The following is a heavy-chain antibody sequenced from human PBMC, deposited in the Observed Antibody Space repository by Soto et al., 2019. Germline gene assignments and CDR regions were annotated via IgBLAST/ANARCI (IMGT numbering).Heavy chain of an antibody. D-gene: IGHD3-10*01. Sequence: QVQLVQSGAAVKKPGASVTVSCKASGYTFTNYDLSWVRQAPGQGPEWMGWISAYSGNTKYAQKLLGRVTVTTDTSTSTAYRERGRLRSDATAVYYCARSPRGAGTFDFWGPGTLVTVSS. V-gene: IGHV1-18*01. CDR1: GYTFTNYD. J-gene: IGHJ4*02. CDR2: ISAYSGNT. CDR3: ARSPRGAGTFDF.